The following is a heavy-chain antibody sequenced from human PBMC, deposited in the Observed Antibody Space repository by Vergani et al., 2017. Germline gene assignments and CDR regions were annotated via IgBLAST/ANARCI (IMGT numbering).Heavy chain of an antibody. CDR3: AKDIQQLGYYYYYGIDV. D-gene: IGHD6-13*01. CDR1: GFTFSSYD. Sequence: EVQLVESGGGLVQPGGSLRLSCAASGFTFSSYDMHWVRQATGKGLEWVSAIGTAGDTYYPGSVKGRFTISRDNSKNTLYLQMNSLRAEDTAVYYCAKDIQQLGYYYYYGIDVWGQGP. V-gene: IGHV3-13*04. CDR2: IGTAGDT. J-gene: IGHJ6*02.